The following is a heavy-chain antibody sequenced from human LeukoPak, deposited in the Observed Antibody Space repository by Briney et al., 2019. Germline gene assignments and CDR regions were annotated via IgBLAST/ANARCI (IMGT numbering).Heavy chain of an antibody. D-gene: IGHD1-26*01. CDR2: IKGDGSHT. CDR3: VRDWDHFDFDS. V-gene: IGHV3-74*01. CDR1: GFTFRDYW. Sequence: GGSLRLSCAASGFTFRDYWMHWIRHAPGKGLVWVSRIKGDGSHTIYADSVKGRFTISRDNAKNTLYLQMKSLRVEDTALYYCVRDWDHFDFDSWGQGTLVTVSS. J-gene: IGHJ5*01.